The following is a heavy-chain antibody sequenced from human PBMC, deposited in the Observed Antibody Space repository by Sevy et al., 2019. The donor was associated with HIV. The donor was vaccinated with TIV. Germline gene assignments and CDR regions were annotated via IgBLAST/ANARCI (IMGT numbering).Heavy chain of an antibody. J-gene: IGHJ4*02. D-gene: IGHD3-3*01. CDR3: TKEPARITIFGVVLDY. V-gene: IGHV3-23*01. CDR2: ISGSGGST. CDR1: GFTFSSYA. Sequence: GGSLRLSCAASGFTFSSYAMSWVRQAPGKGLEWVSAISGSGGSTYYADSVKGRFTISRDNSKNTLYLQMNSLGAEDTAVYYCTKEPARITIFGVVLDYWGQGTLVTVSS.